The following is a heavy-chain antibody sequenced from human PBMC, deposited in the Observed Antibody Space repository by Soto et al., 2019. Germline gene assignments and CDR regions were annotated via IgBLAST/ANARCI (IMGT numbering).Heavy chain of an antibody. CDR1: GGSICSGGYY. V-gene: IGHV4-31*03. Sequence: PSETLSLTCTVSGGSICSGGYYWSWIRQHPGKGLEWIGYIYYSGSTYYNPSLKSRVTISVDTSKNQFSLKLSSVTAADTAVYYCARAPRYFDCSYTPFYYWGQGTLVTVSS. CDR3: ARAPRYFDCSYTPFYY. J-gene: IGHJ4*02. D-gene: IGHD3-9*01. CDR2: IYYSGST.